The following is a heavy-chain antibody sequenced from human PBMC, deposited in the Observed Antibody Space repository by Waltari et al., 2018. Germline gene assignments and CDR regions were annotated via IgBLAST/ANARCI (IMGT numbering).Heavy chain of an antibody. CDR3: ARHRTRSTLYNWFDP. CDR2: SSPGDSDT. D-gene: IGHD2-15*01. J-gene: IGHJ5*02. V-gene: IGHV5-51*01. Sequence: EVQLVQSGAEVKKPGESLRISCQGSGFNFSNYWIGWVRQMPGKGLEWMGISSPGDSDTRYSPSFQGQVTMSFDKSIRTAYLQWNSLKASDTAIYYCARHRTRSTLYNWFDPWGQGTQVSVSS. CDR1: GFNFSNYW.